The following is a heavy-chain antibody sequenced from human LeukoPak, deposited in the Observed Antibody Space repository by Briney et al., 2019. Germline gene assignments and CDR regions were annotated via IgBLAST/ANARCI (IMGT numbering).Heavy chain of an antibody. CDR1: GFTFSNYD. Sequence: GGSLRLSCAASGFTFSNYDLSWVRQAPGQGLEWVSSISDSGSSTYYADSVKGRFTISRDNSKNTLYLQMTNLRAADTAVYYCAKDLSRAVAADWFDPWDQGSLVTVSS. J-gene: IGHJ5*02. V-gene: IGHV3-23*01. CDR2: ISDSGSST. CDR3: AKDLSRAVAADWFDP. D-gene: IGHD6-19*01.